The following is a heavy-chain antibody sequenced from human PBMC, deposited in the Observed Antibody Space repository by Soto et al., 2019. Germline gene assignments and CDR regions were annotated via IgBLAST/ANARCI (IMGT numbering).Heavy chain of an antibody. CDR3: AKGFIVVVTAIRPDDNFDV. J-gene: IGHJ3*01. CDR1: GFTFNTYA. Sequence: EVQLLESGGVLVQPGGSLRLSCAASGFTFNTYAMNWVRQAPGKGLEWVASISGSGGTINYADSVKGRFTTSRDTSKNTLYLQMNSLSAEDTAVYYCAKGFIVVVTAIRPDDNFDVWGQGTMVTVSS. D-gene: IGHD2-21*02. V-gene: IGHV3-23*01. CDR2: ISGSGGTI.